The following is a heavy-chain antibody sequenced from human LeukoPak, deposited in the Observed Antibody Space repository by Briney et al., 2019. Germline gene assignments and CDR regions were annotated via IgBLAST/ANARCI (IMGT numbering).Heavy chain of an antibody. CDR1: GFPFSNYG. CDR3: ALGKTWFGELFDY. CDR2: ISGSGGST. Sequence: GGSLRLSCAASGFPFSNYGMSWVRQAPGKGLEWVSAISGSGGSTYYADSVKGRFTISRDNSKNTLYLQMNSLRAEDTAVYYCALGKTWFGELFDYWGQGTLVTVSS. D-gene: IGHD3-10*01. J-gene: IGHJ4*02. V-gene: IGHV3-23*01.